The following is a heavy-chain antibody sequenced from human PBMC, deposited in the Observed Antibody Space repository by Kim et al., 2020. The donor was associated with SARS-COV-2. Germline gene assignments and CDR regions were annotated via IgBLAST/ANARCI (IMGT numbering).Heavy chain of an antibody. Sequence: ADSVNGRFTITRDNSKNTLFLQMNSRRAEDNAMYYCGREVGSSGWYTVDYWGQGTLVTVSS. CDR3: GREVGSSGWYTVDY. V-gene: IGHV3-23*01. D-gene: IGHD6-13*01. J-gene: IGHJ4*02.